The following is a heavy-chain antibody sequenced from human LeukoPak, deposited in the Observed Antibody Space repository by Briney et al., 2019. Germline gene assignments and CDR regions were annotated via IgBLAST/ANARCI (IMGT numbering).Heavy chain of an antibody. D-gene: IGHD6-19*01. CDR2: IKSKTDGGTT. CDR1: GFTFSNAW. V-gene: IGHV3-15*01. J-gene: IGHJ6*03. Sequence: PGGSLRLSCAASGFTFSNAWMSWVRQAPGKGLEWVGRIKSKTDGGTTDYAAPVKGRFTISRDDSKNTLYLQMNSLKTEDTAVYYCTRVDSSGWYGYYYYYMDVWGKGTTVTVSS. CDR3: TRVDSSGWYGYYYYYMDV.